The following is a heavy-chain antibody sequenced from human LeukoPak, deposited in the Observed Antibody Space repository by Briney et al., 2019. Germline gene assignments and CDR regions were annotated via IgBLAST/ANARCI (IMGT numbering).Heavy chain of an antibody. J-gene: IGHJ3*02. CDR2: IRSKAYGGTT. Sequence: GGSLRLSCTASGFTFGDYAMSWVRQAPGKGLEWVGFIRSKAYGGTTEYAASVKGRFTIPRDDSKSIAYLQMNSLKTEDTAVYYCTSQDFDPRSSDAFDIWGQGTMVTVSS. V-gene: IGHV3-49*04. CDR1: GFTFGDYA. CDR3: TSQDFDPRSSDAFDI. D-gene: IGHD3-9*01.